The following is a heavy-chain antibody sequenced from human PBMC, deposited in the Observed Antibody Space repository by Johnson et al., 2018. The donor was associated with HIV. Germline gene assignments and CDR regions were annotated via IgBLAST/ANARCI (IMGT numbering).Heavy chain of an antibody. V-gene: IGHV3-30-3*01. CDR2: ISYDGSNK. CDR3: GRPVAGMNDAFDI. D-gene: IGHD6-19*01. J-gene: IGHJ3*02. CDR1: GFTFSSYA. Sequence: QEQLVESGGGVVQPGRSLRLSCAASGFTFSSYAMHWVRQAPGKGLEWVAVISYDGSNKYYADSVKGRFTISRDNSKNTLYLQMNSLRAEEPAVYYCGRPVAGMNDAFDIWGQGTMVTVSS.